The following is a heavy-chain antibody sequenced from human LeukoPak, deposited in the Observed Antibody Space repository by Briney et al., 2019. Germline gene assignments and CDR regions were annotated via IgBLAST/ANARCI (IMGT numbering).Heavy chain of an antibody. J-gene: IGHJ4*02. Sequence: TLSLTCAVYGGSFSGYYWSWIRQPPGKGLEWIGEINHSGSTNYNPSLKSRVTISVDTSKNQFSLKLSSVTAADTAVYYCARGGKAAAGIYDYWGQGTLVTVSS. CDR3: ARGGKAAAGIYDY. D-gene: IGHD6-13*01. CDR2: INHSGST. CDR1: GGSFSGYY. V-gene: IGHV4-34*01.